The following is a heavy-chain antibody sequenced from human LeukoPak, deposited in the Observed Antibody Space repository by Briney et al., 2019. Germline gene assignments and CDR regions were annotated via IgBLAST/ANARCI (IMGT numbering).Heavy chain of an antibody. V-gene: IGHV4-34*01. CDR1: GGSFSGYY. Sequence: SETLSLTCAVYGGSFSGYYWSWIRQPPGKGLEWIGEINHSGSTNYNPSLKSRVTISVDTSKNQFSPKLSSVTAADTAVYYCARVVVGATKAKGVYYFDYWGQGTLVTVSS. J-gene: IGHJ4*02. CDR3: ARVVVGATKAKGVYYFDY. CDR2: INHSGST. D-gene: IGHD1-26*01.